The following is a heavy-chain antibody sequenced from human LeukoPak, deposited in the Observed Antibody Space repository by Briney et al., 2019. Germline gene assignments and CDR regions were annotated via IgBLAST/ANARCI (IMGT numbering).Heavy chain of an antibody. CDR1: GYSFTSYW. D-gene: IGHD2-2*01. CDR3: ARGGYCSSTSCYENWFDP. V-gene: IGHV5-51*01. J-gene: IGHJ5*02. CDR2: IYPGDSDT. Sequence: GESLKISCKGSGYSFTSYWIGWVRQMPGKGLEWMGIIYPGDSDTRYSPSFQGQVTISADKSTSTAYLQWSSLKASDTAMYYCARGGYCSSTSCYENWFDPWGQGTLVTVSS.